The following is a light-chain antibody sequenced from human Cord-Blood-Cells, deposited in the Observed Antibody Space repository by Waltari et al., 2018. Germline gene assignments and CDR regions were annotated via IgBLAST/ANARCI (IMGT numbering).Light chain of an antibody. CDR1: QSVSSN. Sequence: EIVMTQSPATLSVSPGERATLSCRASQSVSSNLAWYQQKPEQAPRLLIYGAATRATGIPARFSGSGSVTEFTLTISSLQSEDFAVYYCQQYNNWPLTFGGGTKVEIK. CDR2: GAA. V-gene: IGKV3-15*01. CDR3: QQYNNWPLT. J-gene: IGKJ4*01.